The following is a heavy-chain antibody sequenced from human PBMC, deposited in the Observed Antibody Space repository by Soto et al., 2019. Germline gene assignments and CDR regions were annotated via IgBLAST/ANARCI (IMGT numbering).Heavy chain of an antibody. V-gene: IGHV3-30*18. Sequence: GGSLRLSCAASGFTFSSYGMHWVRQAPGKGLEWVAVISYDGSNKYYADSVKGRFTISRDNSKNTLYLQMNSLRAEDTAVYYCAKDGDFGGNSASYYYYCMHVRHEGPTVTVS. CDR2: ISYDGSNK. CDR1: GFTFSSYG. CDR3: AKDGDFGGNSASYYYYCMHV. D-gene: IGHD2-21*02. J-gene: IGHJ6*02.